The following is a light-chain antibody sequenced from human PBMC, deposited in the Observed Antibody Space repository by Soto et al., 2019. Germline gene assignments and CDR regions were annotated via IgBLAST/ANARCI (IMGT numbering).Light chain of an antibody. CDR1: QSVSSY. CDR3: QQRSNWPLTWT. CDR2: DAS. Sequence: EIVLTQSPATLSLSPGERATLSCRASQSVSSYLAWYQQKPGQAPRLLIYDASNRATGIPARFSGSGSGTDFTLTIISLEPEDFEVYYCQQRSNWPLTWTFGQGTKVDIK. V-gene: IGKV3-11*01. J-gene: IGKJ1*01.